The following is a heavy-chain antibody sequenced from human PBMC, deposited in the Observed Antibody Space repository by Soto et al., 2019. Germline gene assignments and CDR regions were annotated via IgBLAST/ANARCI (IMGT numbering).Heavy chain of an antibody. Sequence: PSETLSLTCIVSGKSISSSSYYWGWIRQPPGKGLEWIGSIYYSGRTYYNPSFKSRVTISIDTSKNQFSLKLSSVTATDTAVYYCARQRTTVVTQAYFDHWGQGALVTAPQ. V-gene: IGHV4-39*01. CDR1: GKSISSSSYY. CDR3: ARQRTTVVTQAYFDH. D-gene: IGHD2-21*02. J-gene: IGHJ4*02. CDR2: IYYSGRT.